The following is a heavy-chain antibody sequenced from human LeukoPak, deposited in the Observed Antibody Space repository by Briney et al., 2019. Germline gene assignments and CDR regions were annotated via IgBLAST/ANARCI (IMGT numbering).Heavy chain of an antibody. CDR1: GGTFSSYA. Sequence: ASVKVSCKASGGTFSSYAISWERQAPGQGLEWMGRIIPIFGTANYAQKFQGRVTITADKSTSTAYMELSSLRSEDTAVYYCARDYYDSSGPAYWGQGTLVTVSS. J-gene: IGHJ4*02. CDR3: ARDYYDSSGPAY. CDR2: IIPIFGTA. D-gene: IGHD3-22*01. V-gene: IGHV1-69*06.